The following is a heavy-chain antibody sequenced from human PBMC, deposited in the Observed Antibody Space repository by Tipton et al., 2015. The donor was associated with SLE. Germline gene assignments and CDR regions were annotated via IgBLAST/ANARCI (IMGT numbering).Heavy chain of an antibody. CDR3: TRGGRGDGANPFDP. Sequence: TLSLTCSLSGASISSGSYFWTWIRHPAGKSLEWIGRVFVSGDTNYNPSVKSRVTISVDTSKNQFSLKLTSVTVADTAVYYCTRGGRGDGANPFDPWGQGTLVTVSS. J-gene: IGHJ5*02. D-gene: IGHD4/OR15-4a*01. CDR2: VFVSGDT. V-gene: IGHV4-61*02. CDR1: GASISSGSYF.